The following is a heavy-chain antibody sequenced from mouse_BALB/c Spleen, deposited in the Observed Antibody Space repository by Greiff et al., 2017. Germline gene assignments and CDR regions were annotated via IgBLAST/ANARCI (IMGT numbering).Heavy chain of an antibody. J-gene: IGHJ2*01. CDR1: GFNIKDTY. V-gene: IGHV14-3*02. CDR3: ASWDYDAFDY. CDR2: IDPANGNT. Sequence: VQLKESGAELVKPGASVKLSCTASGFNIKDTYMHWVKQRPEQGLEWIGRIDPANGNTKYDPKFQGKATITADTSSNTAYLQLSSLTSEDTAVYYCASWDYDAFDYWGQGTTLTVSS. D-gene: IGHD2-4*01.